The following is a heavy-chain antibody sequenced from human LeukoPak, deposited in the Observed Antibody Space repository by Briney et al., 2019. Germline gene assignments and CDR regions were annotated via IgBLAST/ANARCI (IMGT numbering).Heavy chain of an antibody. CDR2: IKQDGSET. CDR1: GFTFTDYW. J-gene: IGHJ4*02. Sequence: GGSLRLSCAASGFTFTDYWMSWVRQAPGKGLEWVANIKQDGSETNYVDSVKGRFTISRDNAKNSLFLQMNSLRAEDTALYYCARDLRGFDYWGQGTLVTVSS. CDR3: ARDLRGFDY. V-gene: IGHV3-7*01.